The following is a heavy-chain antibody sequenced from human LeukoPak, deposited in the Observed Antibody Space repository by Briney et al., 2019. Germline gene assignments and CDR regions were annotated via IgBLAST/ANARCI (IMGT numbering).Heavy chain of an antibody. V-gene: IGHV3-33*01. D-gene: IGHD6-19*01. Sequence: GGPLRLSCAASGFTFSSYGMHWVRQAPGKGLEWVAVIWYDGSNKYYADSVKGRFTISRDNSKNTLYLQMNSLRAEDTAVYYCARDPDSSGWYMGINYYYGMDVWGQGTTVTVSS. CDR3: ARDPDSSGWYMGINYYYGMDV. CDR1: GFTFSSYG. J-gene: IGHJ6*02. CDR2: IWYDGSNK.